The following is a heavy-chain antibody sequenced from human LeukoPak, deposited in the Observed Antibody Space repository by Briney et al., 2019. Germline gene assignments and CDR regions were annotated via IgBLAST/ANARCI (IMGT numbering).Heavy chain of an antibody. D-gene: IGHD3-22*01. CDR3: ARDLPDYYDSSRLLGLFDY. V-gene: IGHV1-69*13. Sequence: SVKVSCKASGYTFTGYYMHWVRQAPGQGLEWMGGIIPIFGTANYAQKFQGRVTITADESTSTAYMELSSLRSEDTAVYYCARDLPDYYDSSRLLGLFDYWGQGTLVTVSS. J-gene: IGHJ4*02. CDR2: IIPIFGTA. CDR1: GYTFTGYY.